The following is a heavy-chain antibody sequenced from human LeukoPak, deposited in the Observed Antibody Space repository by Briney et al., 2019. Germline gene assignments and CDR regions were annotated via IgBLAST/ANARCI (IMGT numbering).Heavy chain of an antibody. V-gene: IGHV3-20*03. CDR2: INWNGGST. J-gene: IGHJ4*02. CDR1: GLPFYYYG. CDR3: ARDRTVTTSLFDY. D-gene: IGHD4-17*01. Sequence: GSLRLSFAASGLPFYYYGMSWVRPAPGKGLEWVSGINWNGGSTGYADSVKGRFTISRDNAKNSLYLQMNSLRAEDTALYYCARDRTVTTSLFDYWGQGTLVTVSS.